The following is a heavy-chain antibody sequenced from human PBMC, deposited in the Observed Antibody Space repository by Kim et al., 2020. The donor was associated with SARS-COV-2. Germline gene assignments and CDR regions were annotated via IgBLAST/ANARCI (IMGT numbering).Heavy chain of an antibody. CDR1: GFTFSSYA. V-gene: IGHV3-23*01. D-gene: IGHD3-22*01. CDR3: AKMGFYYYDISAYDSDAFDF. CDR2: ISGSGGST. J-gene: IGHJ3*01. Sequence: GGSLRLSCAASGFTFSSYAMSWVRQAPGKGLEWVSAISGSGGSTYYADSVKGRFTISRDNSKNTLYLQMNSLRAEDTAVYYCAKMGFYYYDISAYDSDAFDFWGQGTMVTVSS.